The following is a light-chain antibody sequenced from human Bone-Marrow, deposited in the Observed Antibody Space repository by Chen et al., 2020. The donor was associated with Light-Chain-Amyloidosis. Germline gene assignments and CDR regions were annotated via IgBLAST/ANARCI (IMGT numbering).Light chain of an antibody. V-gene: IGLV3-25*03. Sequence: SYELTQPPSVSVSPGQTARITCSGDDLPTKYAYWYQQKPGQAPVLVIHRDTERPSGISERFSASSSGTTSTLTISGVQAEDEADYRCQSADSSGTYEVIFGGGTKLTVL. CDR3: QSADSSGTYEVI. CDR2: RDT. J-gene: IGLJ2*01. CDR1: DLPTKY.